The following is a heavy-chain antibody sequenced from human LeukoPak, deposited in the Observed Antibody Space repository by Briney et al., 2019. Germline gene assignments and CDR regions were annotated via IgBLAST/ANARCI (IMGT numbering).Heavy chain of an antibody. Sequence: PGESLKISCKTSGYTFTDYWLGWVRQVPGKGLEWMGIIYPGDSNTRYSPSFQGQVTISADKSISTAYLQWSSLKASDTAMYYCARLYSYGLNWFDPWGQGTLVTVSS. D-gene: IGHD5-18*01. J-gene: IGHJ5*02. CDR1: GYTFTDYW. V-gene: IGHV5-51*01. CDR3: ARLYSYGLNWFDP. CDR2: IYPGDSNT.